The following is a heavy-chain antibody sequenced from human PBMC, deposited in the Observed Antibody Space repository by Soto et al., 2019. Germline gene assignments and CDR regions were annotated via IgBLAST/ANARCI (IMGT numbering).Heavy chain of an antibody. CDR1: GFTFSSYG. V-gene: IGHV3-33*01. CDR3: ARVTDGYSDWYFDL. D-gene: IGHD5-18*01. CDR2: IWYDGSNK. J-gene: IGHJ2*01. Sequence: QVQLVESGGGVVQPGRSLRLSCAASGFTFSSYGMHWFRQAPGKGLEWVAVIWYDGSNKYYADSVKGRFTISRDNSKNTLYLQMNSLRAEDTAVYYCARVTDGYSDWYFDLWGRGTLVTFSS.